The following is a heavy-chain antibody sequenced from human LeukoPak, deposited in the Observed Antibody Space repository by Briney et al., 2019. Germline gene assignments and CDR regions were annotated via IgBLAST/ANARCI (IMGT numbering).Heavy chain of an antibody. D-gene: IGHD1-1*01. V-gene: IGHV3-30*02. CDR2: IRSDGINK. J-gene: IGHJ6*03. CDR3: ARDGATFYYYYMDV. CDR1: GFTFSTYG. Sequence: GGSLRLSCAASGFTFSTYGMHWVRQAPGKGLEWVAFIRSDGINKYYADSVKGRFTISRDNSKNTLYLQMNSLRGEDTAVYYCARDGATFYYYYMDVWGKGTTVTISS.